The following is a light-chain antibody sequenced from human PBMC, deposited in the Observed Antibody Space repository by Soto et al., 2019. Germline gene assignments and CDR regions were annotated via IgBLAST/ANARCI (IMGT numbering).Light chain of an antibody. J-gene: IGKJ1*01. CDR1: QGISSY. CDR2: AAS. V-gene: IGKV1-8*01. CDR3: QQYYSYLGT. Sequence: AIRMTQSPSPLSASTGDRVTITCRASQGISSYLAWYQQKPGKAPKLLIYAASTLQSGVPSRFSGSGSGTDFTLTISCLQSEDFATYYCQQYYSYLGTFGQGTKVEIK.